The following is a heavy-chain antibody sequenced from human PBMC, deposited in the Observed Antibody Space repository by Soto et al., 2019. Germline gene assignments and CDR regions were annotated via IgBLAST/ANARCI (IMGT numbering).Heavy chain of an antibody. CDR3: ARTHIIVGATAGALDI. Sequence: GESLKISCAASGFTFSDYYMSWIRQAPGKGLEWVSYISSSSSYTNYADSVKGRFTISRDNAKNSLYLQMNSLRAEDTAVYYCARTHIIVGATAGALDIWGQGTMVTVSS. CDR2: ISSSSSYT. CDR1: GFTFSDYY. D-gene: IGHD1-26*01. J-gene: IGHJ3*02. V-gene: IGHV3-11*06.